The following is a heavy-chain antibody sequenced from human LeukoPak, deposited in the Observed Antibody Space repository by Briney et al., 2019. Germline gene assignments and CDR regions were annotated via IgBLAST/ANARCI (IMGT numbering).Heavy chain of an antibody. CDR3: AKHRFESGGYHSTD. CDR2: INPTGGST. J-gene: IGHJ4*02. CDR1: GYTFPSYF. D-gene: IGHD3-22*01. V-gene: IGHV1-46*01. Sequence: ASVKVSCKASGYTFPSYFMHWVRQAPGQGLEWMGIINPTGGSTTYAQKFQGRVTMTRDTSTSTVYMELSSLRSDDTAVYYCAKHRFESGGYHSTDRGQGTLVTVSS.